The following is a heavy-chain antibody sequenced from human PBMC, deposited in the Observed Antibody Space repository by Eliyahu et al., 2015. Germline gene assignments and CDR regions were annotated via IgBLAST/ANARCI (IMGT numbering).Heavy chain of an antibody. CDR1: GYTFTSYY. D-gene: IGHD1-26*01. J-gene: IGHJ4*02. V-gene: IGHV1-46*03. Sequence: QVQLVQSGAEMKXPGASVKVSCKASGYTFTSYYMHWVRQAPGQGLEWMGIINPSGDITTYAQKFQGRVTVTKDTSTSTVYMELSSLRSEDTAVYYCAREVGDFDYWGQGTLVTVSS. CDR3: AREVGDFDY. CDR2: INPSGDIT.